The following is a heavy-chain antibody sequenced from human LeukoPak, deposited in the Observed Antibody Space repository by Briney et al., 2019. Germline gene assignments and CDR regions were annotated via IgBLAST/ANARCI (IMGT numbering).Heavy chain of an antibody. CDR2: INHSGST. V-gene: IGHV4-34*01. J-gene: IGHJ4*02. Sequence: PETLSLTCAVYGGSFSGYYWSWIRQPPGKGLEWIGEINHSGSTNYNPSLKSRVTISVDTSKNQFSLKLSSVTAADTAVYYCAIDTRGYSGYDYDYWGQGTLVTVSS. CDR3: AIDTRGYSGYDYDY. D-gene: IGHD5-12*01. CDR1: GGSFSGYY.